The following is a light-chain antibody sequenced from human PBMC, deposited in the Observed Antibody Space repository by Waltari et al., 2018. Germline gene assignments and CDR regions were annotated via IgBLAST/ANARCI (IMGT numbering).Light chain of an antibody. CDR1: QSISSY. V-gene: IGKV1-39*01. CDR2: GAS. J-gene: IGKJ4*01. Sequence: DIQMTQSPSSLSESVGDRVTITCRASQSISSYLNWYQHKRGKAPKLLIYGASSLQSGVPSRFSGSGSGTDFTLTISTLQPEDFATYYCQQSYTTPLTFGGGTRVEIK. CDR3: QQSYTTPLT.